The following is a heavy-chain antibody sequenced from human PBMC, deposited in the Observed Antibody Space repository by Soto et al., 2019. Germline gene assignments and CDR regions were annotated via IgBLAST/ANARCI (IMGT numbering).Heavy chain of an antibody. Sequence: SETLSLTCTVSGASISRYYWSWIRQSPGKGQEWTGYLYNTESTIYNPYLKSRITITVDTSKNQYSLKMNSVTAADTVVYYCARALFNFYSGPYSSSWYESWFDPWGQGTLVTVSS. CDR1: GASISRYY. CDR2: LYNTEST. J-gene: IGHJ5*02. CDR3: ARALFNFYSGPYSSSWYESWFDP. V-gene: IGHV4-59*01. D-gene: IGHD6-13*01.